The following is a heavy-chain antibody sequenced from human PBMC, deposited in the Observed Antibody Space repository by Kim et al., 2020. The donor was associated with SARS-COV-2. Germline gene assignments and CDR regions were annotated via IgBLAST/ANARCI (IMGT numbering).Heavy chain of an antibody. V-gene: IGHV3-9*01. CDR3: AKDLAVAHPGDFDY. Sequence: ADSVKGRFTISRDNAKNSLYLQMNSLRAEDTALYYCAKDLAVAHPGDFDYWGQGTLVTVSS. J-gene: IGHJ4*02. D-gene: IGHD6-19*01.